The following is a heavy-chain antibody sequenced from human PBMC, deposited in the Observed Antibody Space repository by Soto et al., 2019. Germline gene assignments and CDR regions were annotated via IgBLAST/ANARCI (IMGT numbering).Heavy chain of an antibody. CDR2: IWYDGSNK. J-gene: IGHJ3*02. CDR3: ARAQGYSSGWGAFDI. Sequence: GGSLRLSCAASGFTFSSYGMHWVRQAPGKGLGWVAVIWYDGSNKYYADSVKGRFTISRDNSKNTLYLQMNSLRAEDTAVYYCARAQGYSSGWGAFDIWGQGTMVTVSS. D-gene: IGHD6-19*01. V-gene: IGHV3-33*01. CDR1: GFTFSSYG.